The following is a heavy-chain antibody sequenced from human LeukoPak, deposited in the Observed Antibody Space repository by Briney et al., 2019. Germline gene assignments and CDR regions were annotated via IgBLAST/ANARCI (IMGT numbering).Heavy chain of an antibody. D-gene: IGHD2-15*01. Sequence: GGSLRLSCAASGFTFSSYSMNWVRQAPGKGLELVPYISSISTIYYADSMKGRFTISRDSATNSLYLQINSLRDEDTAVYYCARGRPVVNYFDYWGQGTLVTVSS. CDR3: ARGRPVVNYFDY. CDR2: ISSISTI. V-gene: IGHV3-48*02. J-gene: IGHJ4*02. CDR1: GFTFSSYS.